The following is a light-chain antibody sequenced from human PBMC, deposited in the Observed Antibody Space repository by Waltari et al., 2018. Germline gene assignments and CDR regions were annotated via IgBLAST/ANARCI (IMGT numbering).Light chain of an antibody. V-gene: IGKV3-15*01. Sequence: EIVMTQSPATLSVSPGERATLSCRATQSVSTNVAWYQQKPGQAPRLLMYGESTGATGVPARFSGSGSGTGFTLTISSLQSEDSAVYYCQQYNNWPGTFGQGTKVEIK. CDR1: QSVSTN. CDR2: GES. CDR3: QQYNNWPGT. J-gene: IGKJ1*01.